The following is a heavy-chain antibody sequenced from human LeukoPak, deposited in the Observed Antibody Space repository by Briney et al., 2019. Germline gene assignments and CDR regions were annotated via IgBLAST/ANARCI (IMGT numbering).Heavy chain of an antibody. CDR1: GFXFSSYW. CDR2: INGDGSST. Sequence: GSLRLSCAASGFXFSSYWMHWVRQAPGKGLVWVSRINGDGSSTNYADSVKGRFTISRDNANNALYLQMNSLRAEDTAVYYCVRAFDYWGQGALVTVSS. J-gene: IGHJ4*02. CDR3: VRAFDY. V-gene: IGHV3-74*01.